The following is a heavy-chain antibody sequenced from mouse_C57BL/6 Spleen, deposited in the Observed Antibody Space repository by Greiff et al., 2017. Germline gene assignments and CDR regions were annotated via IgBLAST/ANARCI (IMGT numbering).Heavy chain of an antibody. Sequence: VKLMESGPGLVQPSQCLSISCTVSGFSLTSYGVHWVRQSPGKGLEWLGVIWSGGSNDYNAAFISRLSISKDNSKSHVFFKMNSLQADDTAIYYCARKGYAMDYWGQGTSVTVSS. J-gene: IGHJ4*01. CDR2: IWSGGSN. CDR1: GFSLTSYG. CDR3: ARKGYAMDY. V-gene: IGHV2-2*01.